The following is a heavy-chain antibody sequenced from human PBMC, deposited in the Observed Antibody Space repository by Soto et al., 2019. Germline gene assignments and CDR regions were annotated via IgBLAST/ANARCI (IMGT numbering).Heavy chain of an antibody. CDR1: GGSISTYY. Sequence: PSETLSLTCTVPGGSISTYYWSWIRQSPGKGLEWVGYIYYNGRTNYNPSLKSRVTISVDTSENQFSLKLTSVSAADTAVYYCARYGLWYDFWDGPYFLDDWGPGFQVTVS. D-gene: IGHD3-3*01. CDR3: ARYGLWYDFWDGPYFLDD. CDR2: IYYNGRT. V-gene: IGHV4-59*01. J-gene: IGHJ4*02.